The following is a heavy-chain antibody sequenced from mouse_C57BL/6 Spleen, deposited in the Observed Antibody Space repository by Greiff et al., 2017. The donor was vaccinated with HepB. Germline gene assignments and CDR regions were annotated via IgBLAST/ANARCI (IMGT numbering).Heavy chain of an antibody. CDR3: AREGDVGWFAY. Sequence: EVKVVESGGGLVKPGGSLKLSCAASGFTFSSYAMSWVRQTPEKRLEWVATISDGGSYTYYPDNVKGRFTISRDNAKNNLYLQMSHLKSEDTAMYYCAREGDVGWFAYWGQGTLVTVSA. J-gene: IGHJ3*01. V-gene: IGHV5-4*01. CDR2: ISDGGSYT. D-gene: IGHD3-3*01. CDR1: GFTFSSYA.